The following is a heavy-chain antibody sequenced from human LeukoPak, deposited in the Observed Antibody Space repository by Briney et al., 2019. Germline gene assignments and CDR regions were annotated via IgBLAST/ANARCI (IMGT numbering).Heavy chain of an antibody. CDR3: AGLAGIPARFFDY. Sequence: PGGSLRLSCAASGFTVSSNYMSWVRQAPGKGLEWVSVIYSGGSTYYADSVKGRFTISRDNSKNTLYLQMNSLRAEDTAVYYCAGLAGIPARFFDYWGQGTLVTASS. D-gene: IGHD6-6*01. J-gene: IGHJ4*02. CDR1: GFTVSSNY. V-gene: IGHV3-53*01. CDR2: IYSGGST.